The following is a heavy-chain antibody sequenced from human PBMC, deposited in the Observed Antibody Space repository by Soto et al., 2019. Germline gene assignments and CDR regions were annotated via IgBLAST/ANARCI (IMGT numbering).Heavy chain of an antibody. CDR1: GFSLTTTHMG. J-gene: IGHJ4*02. CDR2: IYWDDDK. D-gene: IGHD4-17*01. V-gene: IGHV2-5*02. CDR3: AHAGDYDLLSFDH. Sequence: QITLKESGPPPVRPAQTLTLTCAFSGFSLTTTHMGVAWIRQPPGKALEWLALIYWDDDKRYSPSLKNRLAISKDTSRNRVVLTITNMNPEDTGTYFCAHAGDYDLLSFDHWGPGTLVTVSS.